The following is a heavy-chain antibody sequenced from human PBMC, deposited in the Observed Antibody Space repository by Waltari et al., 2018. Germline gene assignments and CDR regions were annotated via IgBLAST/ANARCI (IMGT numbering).Heavy chain of an antibody. CDR1: GASLSRGAYF. Sequence: LQESGPXLVXXSQTLSXTCTXSGASLSRGAYFWGWLRQPAGKGLEGIGRVIAXGITSXNPSLKSRVSXSVDTSNNQFSLNVNSLXAADTAVYXGARAXHHYEGLSWFDXWGQGTVVTVSS. CDR3: ARAXHHYEGLSWFDX. J-gene: IGHJ5*02. CDR2: VIAXGIT. V-gene: IGHV4-61*02. D-gene: IGHD3-22*01.